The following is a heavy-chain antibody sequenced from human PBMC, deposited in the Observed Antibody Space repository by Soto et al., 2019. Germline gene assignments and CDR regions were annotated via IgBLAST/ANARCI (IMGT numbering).Heavy chain of an antibody. J-gene: IGHJ6*02. CDR1: GGTFSSYA. CDR3: ARSQGSSTSLEIYYYYYYGMDV. CDR2: IIPISGTA. V-gene: IGHV1-69*01. Sequence: QVQLVQSGAEVKKPGSSVKVSCKASGGTFSSYAISWVRQAPGQGLEWMGGIIPISGTANYAQKFQGRVTITADESTSTASMEMSSLRSDDTAVYYCARSQGSSTSLEIYYYYYYGMDVWGQGTTVTVSS. D-gene: IGHD2-2*01.